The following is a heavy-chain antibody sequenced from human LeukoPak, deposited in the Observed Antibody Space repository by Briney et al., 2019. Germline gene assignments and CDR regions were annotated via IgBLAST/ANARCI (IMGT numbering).Heavy chain of an antibody. J-gene: IGHJ3*02. CDR3: AELGTMTQSEAFDI. Sequence: GASVKVSCKASGYTFTSYGISWVRQAPGQGLEWMGWISAYNGNTNYAQKLQGRVTMTTDTSTSTAYMELRSLRSDDTAVYYCAELGTMTQSEAFDIWGQGTMVTVSS. D-gene: IGHD3-22*01. CDR1: GYTFTSYG. CDR2: ISAYNGNT. V-gene: IGHV1-18*01.